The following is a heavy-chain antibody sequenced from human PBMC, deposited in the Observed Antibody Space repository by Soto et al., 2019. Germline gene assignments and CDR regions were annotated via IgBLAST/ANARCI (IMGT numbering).Heavy chain of an antibody. CDR2: TRGDGGQT. CDR3: ARDVGLDSDDFFAY. CDR1: GFTFSSYG. J-gene: IGHJ4*02. V-gene: IGHV3-23*01. Sequence: GSLRLSCTASGFTFSSYGMGWVRQAPGKGLQWVSTTRGDGGQTHYTDSVKGRFSISRDNSKNTVYLQMDSLRAEDTAMYFCARDVGLDSDDFFAYWGQGTQVTVSS. D-gene: IGHD3-9*01.